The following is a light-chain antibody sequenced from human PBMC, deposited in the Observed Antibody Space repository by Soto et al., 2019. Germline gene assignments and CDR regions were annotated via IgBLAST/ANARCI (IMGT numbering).Light chain of an antibody. CDR1: SSDVGSYNL. CDR2: EDT. CDR3: CAYAGSGTLV. J-gene: IGLJ3*02. Sequence: QSALTQPASVSGSPEQSITISCTGTSSDVGSYNLVSWYQQHPGKAPKVMIYEDTKRPSGVSNRFSGSKSGNTASLTISGLHAEDEADDYCCAYAGSGTLVFGGGNKLTVL. V-gene: IGLV2-23*01.